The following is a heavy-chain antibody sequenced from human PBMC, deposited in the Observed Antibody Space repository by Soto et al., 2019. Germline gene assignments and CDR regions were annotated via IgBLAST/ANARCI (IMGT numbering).Heavy chain of an antibody. CDR1: GGSFSGYY. V-gene: IGHV4-34*01. Sequence: PSETLSLTCAVYGGSFSGYYLSWIRQPPGKGLEWIGEINHSGSTNYNPSLKSRVTISVDTSKNQFSLKLSSVTAADTAVYYCARERDYYDSIRYGMDVWGQGTTVTVSS. D-gene: IGHD3-22*01. CDR3: ARERDYYDSIRYGMDV. CDR2: INHSGST. J-gene: IGHJ6*02.